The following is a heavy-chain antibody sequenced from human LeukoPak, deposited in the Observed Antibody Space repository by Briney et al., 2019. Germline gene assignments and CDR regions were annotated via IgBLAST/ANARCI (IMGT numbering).Heavy chain of an antibody. D-gene: IGHD1-26*01. J-gene: IGHJ4*02. Sequence: SETLSLTCTVSGGSISSGDYYWSWIRQPPGKGLEWIGYIYYSGSTYYNPSLKSRVTISVDTSKNQFSLKLSSVTAAGAAVYYCARVQEGEPLFFDYWGQGTLVTVSS. V-gene: IGHV4-30-4*08. CDR1: GGSISSGDYY. CDR2: IYYSGST. CDR3: ARVQEGEPLFFDY.